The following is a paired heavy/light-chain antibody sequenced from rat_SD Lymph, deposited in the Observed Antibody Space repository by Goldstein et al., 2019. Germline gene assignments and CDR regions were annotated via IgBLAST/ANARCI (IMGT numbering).Light chain of an antibody. J-gene: IGKJ1*01. V-gene: IGKV1S22*01. CDR1: QSLVHSNGNTY. CDR2: RVS. Sequence: DVVMTQTPVSLPVSLGGQASISCRSSQSLVHSNGNTYLHWYLQKPGQSPQLLIYRVSNRFSGVPDRFSGSGSGTDFTLKISRVEPEDLGDYYCLQSTHFPWTFGGGTKLELK. CDR3: LQSTHFPWT.
Heavy chain of an antibody. CDR2: ISTGGGST. Sequence: EVQLVESGGGLVQPGRSLKLSCAASGFTFSNYYMAWVRQAPTKGLEWVAYISTGGGSTYYRDSVKGRFTISRDNAKSTLYLQMDSLRSEDTATYYCTTVDYYSGVSFDYWGQGVMVTVSS. D-gene: IGHD1-1*01. CDR1: GFTFSNYY. CDR3: TTVDYYSGVSFDY. V-gene: IGHV5-27*01. J-gene: IGHJ2*01.